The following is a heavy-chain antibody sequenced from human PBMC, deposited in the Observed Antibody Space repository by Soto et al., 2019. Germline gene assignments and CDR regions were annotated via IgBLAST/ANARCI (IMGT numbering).Heavy chain of an antibody. D-gene: IGHD3-10*01. Sequence: PSDTLSLTCTVSGGSISSSSYYWGWIRQPPGKGLEWIGSIYYSGSTNYNPSLKSRVTISVDTSKNQFSLKLSSVTAADTAVYYCARYYGSGVFDYWGQGTLVTVS. CDR3: ARYYGSGVFDY. V-gene: IGHV4-39*07. CDR2: IYYSGST. CDR1: GGSISSSSYY. J-gene: IGHJ4*02.